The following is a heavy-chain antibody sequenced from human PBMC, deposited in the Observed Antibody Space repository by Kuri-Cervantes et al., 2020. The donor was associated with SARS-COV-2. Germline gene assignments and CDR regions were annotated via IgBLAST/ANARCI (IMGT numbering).Heavy chain of an antibody. CDR1: GFTFSSYG. D-gene: IGHD5-12*01. CDR3: ARASVARYYFDY. CDR2: IYSGGST. Sequence: ETLSLTCAASGFTFSSYGMHWVRQAPGKGLEWVSVIYSGGSTYYADSVKGRFTISRDNAKNSLYLQMNSLRAEDTAVYYCARASVARYYFDYWGQGTLVTVSS. V-gene: IGHV3-NL1*01. J-gene: IGHJ4*02.